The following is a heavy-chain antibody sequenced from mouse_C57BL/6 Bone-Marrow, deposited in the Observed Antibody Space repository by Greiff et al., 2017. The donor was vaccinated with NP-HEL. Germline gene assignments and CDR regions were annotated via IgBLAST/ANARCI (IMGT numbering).Heavy chain of an antibody. V-gene: IGHV1-42*01. CDR3: ARETAQATDWYFDV. Sequence: VQLQQSGPELVKPGASVKISCKASGYSFTGYYMNWVKQSPEKSLEWIGEINPSTGGTTYNQKFKAKATLTVDKSSSTAYMQLKSLTSEDSAVYYCARETAQATDWYFDVWGTGTTVTVSS. D-gene: IGHD3-2*02. CDR1: GYSFTGYY. CDR2: INPSTGGT. J-gene: IGHJ1*03.